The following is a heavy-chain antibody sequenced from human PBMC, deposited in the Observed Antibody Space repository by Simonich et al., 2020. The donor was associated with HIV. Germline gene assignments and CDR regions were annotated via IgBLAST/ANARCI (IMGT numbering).Heavy chain of an antibody. CDR2: IRWNSVSL. V-gene: IGHV3-9*01. CDR3: AKDRAAAGSNYFDY. CDR1: GFTFDDYA. D-gene: IGHD6-13*01. Sequence: EVQLVESGGGLVQPGRSLRLSCAASGFTFDDYAMHWVRQAPWKGLVWVSCIRWNSVSLGYADSVKGLFTISRDNAKNSLYLQMNSLRAEDTALYYCAKDRAAAGSNYFDYWGQGTLVTVSS. J-gene: IGHJ4*02.